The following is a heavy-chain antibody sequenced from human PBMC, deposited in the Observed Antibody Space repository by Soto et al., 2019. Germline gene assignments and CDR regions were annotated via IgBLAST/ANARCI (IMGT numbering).Heavy chain of an antibody. Sequence: PGGSLRLSCTASGFTFSSYSMNWVRQAPGKGLEWVSSISSSSSYIYYADSVKDRFTISRDNAKNSLYLQMNRLRAEDTAVYYCARDRYNWKENFDYCGQGNLVTVSS. V-gene: IGHV3-21*01. CDR1: GFTFSSYS. J-gene: IGHJ4*02. D-gene: IGHD1-20*01. CDR3: ARDRYNWKENFDY. CDR2: ISSSSSYI.